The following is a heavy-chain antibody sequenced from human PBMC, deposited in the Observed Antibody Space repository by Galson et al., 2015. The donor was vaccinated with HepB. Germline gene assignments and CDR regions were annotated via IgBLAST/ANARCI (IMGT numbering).Heavy chain of an antibody. D-gene: IGHD6-6*01. V-gene: IGHV3-23*01. CDR1: GFNLRTYA. Sequence: SLRLSCAASGFNLRTYAMSWVRQAPGKGLEWVAGIGGSGGAAYYGGSVMGRFTISRDNSKNTLYLQMNSLRPEDTAVYYCVKESGKTARFDYWGQGTLVTVSS. CDR2: IGGSGGAA. J-gene: IGHJ4*02. CDR3: VKESGKTARFDY.